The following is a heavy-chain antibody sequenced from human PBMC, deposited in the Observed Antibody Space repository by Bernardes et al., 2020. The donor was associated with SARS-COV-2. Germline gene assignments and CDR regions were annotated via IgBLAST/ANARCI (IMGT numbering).Heavy chain of an antibody. D-gene: IGHD2-15*01. CDR1: GFTFSSYS. CDR2: ISSSSSYI. CDR3: ARGPTGYCSGGSCYFLSYYYYGMDV. J-gene: IGHJ6*02. Sequence: GGSLRLSCAASGFTFSSYSMNWVRQAPGKGLEWVSSISSSSSYIYYADSVKGRFTISRDNAKNSLYLQMNSLRAEDTAVYYCARGPTGYCSGGSCYFLSYYYYGMDVWGQGTTVTVSS. V-gene: IGHV3-21*01.